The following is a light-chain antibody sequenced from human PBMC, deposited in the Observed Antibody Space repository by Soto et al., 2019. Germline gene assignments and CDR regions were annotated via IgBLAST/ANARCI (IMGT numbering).Light chain of an antibody. Sequence: DIQMTQSPSSLSASVGDRVTITCRASQSISWYLNWYQQKPGKAPKLLIYTASSLQSGVPSRFSGSGSGTDFTLTITSLQPEDFATYYCQQSFSTLWTFGQGTKVGIK. CDR2: TAS. V-gene: IGKV1-39*01. J-gene: IGKJ1*01. CDR3: QQSFSTLWT. CDR1: QSISWY.